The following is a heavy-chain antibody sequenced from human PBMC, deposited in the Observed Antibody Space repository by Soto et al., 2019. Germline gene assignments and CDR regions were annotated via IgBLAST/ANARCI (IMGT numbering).Heavy chain of an antibody. V-gene: IGHV1-46*01. J-gene: IGHJ4*02. D-gene: IGHD6-19*01. CDR1: GYTFTSYY. CDR3: ATVREQWLVRGSFDD. Sequence: ASVKVSCKASGYTFTSYYMHWVRQAPGQGLEWMGIINPSGGSTSYAQKFQGRVTMTRDTSTSTVYMELSSLRSEDTAVYYCATVREQWLVRGSFDDWGQGSLVIVSS. CDR2: INPSGGST.